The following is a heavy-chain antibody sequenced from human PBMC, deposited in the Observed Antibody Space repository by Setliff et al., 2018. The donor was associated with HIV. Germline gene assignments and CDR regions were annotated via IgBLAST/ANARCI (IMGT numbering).Heavy chain of an antibody. J-gene: IGHJ3*01. CDR2: IIPIFATP. Sequence: SVKVSCKASGETFSSYAINWVRQAPGQGLEWMGVIIPIFATPNYAQTFQGRLTITADQSTTTAYMELRGLKSDDTAVYFCARGGEERNMITGALDVWGQGSLVTVSS. D-gene: IGHD3-16*01. CDR1: GETFSSYA. V-gene: IGHV1-69*13. CDR3: ARGGEERNMITGALDV.